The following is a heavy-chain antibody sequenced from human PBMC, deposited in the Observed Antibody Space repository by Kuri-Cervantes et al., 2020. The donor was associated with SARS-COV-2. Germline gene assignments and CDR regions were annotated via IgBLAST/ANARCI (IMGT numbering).Heavy chain of an antibody. D-gene: IGHD3-22*01. V-gene: IGHV1-2*04. CDR2: INPNSGGT. CDR3: ARSXPFRRLVVXXQGGAFDI. Sequence: ASVKVSCKASGYTFTGYYMHWVRQAPGQGLEWMGWINPNSGGTNYAQKFQGWVTMTRDTSISTVYMELSWLRSDDTAVYYCARSXPFRRLVVXXQGGAFDIWGQGTMVTVSS. J-gene: IGHJ3*02. CDR1: GYTFTGYY.